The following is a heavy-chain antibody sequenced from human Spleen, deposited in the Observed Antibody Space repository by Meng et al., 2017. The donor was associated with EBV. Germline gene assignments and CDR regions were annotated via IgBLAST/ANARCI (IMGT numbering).Heavy chain of an antibody. Sequence: QVQRVKSGTEVKKPGASVKVSCEASGGTFTSDAVSWVRQVPVQGLEWMGGIIPMFRTTKYAQKFHGRGTITADESTSTAYMDLSSLTTDDTAVYYCAFRLIGTTVDDYWGQGTLVTVSS. V-gene: IGHV1-69*01. J-gene: IGHJ4*02. CDR1: GGTFTSDA. CDR3: AFRLIGTTVDDY. D-gene: IGHD1-20*01. CDR2: IIPMFRTT.